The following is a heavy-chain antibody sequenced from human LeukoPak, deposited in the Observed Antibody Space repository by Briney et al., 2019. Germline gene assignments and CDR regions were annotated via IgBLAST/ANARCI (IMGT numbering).Heavy chain of an antibody. J-gene: IGHJ6*03. CDR2: INPNSGGT. Sequence: ASVKVSCKASGYTFTGYYMHWVRQAPGQGLEWMGRINPNSGGTNYAQKFQGRFTMTRDTSISTAYKELSGLRSDDTAVYYCARDRERVGTAMGPYYYYYYYMDVWGKGTTVTVTS. V-gene: IGHV1-2*06. D-gene: IGHD5-18*01. CDR3: ARDRERVGTAMGPYYYYYYYMDV. CDR1: GYTFTGYY.